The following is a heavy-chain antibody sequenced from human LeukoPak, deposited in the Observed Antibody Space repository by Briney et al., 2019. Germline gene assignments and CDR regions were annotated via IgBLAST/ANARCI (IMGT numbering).Heavy chain of an antibody. CDR3: ARGRGYCSSTSCANFDY. V-gene: IGHV4-59*01. CDR1: GGSISSYY. Sequence: SETLSLTCTVSGGSISSYYWSWIRQPPGKGLEWIGYIYSSGSTNYNPSLKSRVTISGDTSKNQFSLKLSSVTAADMAVYYCARGRGYCSSTSCANFDYWGQGTLVTVSS. J-gene: IGHJ4*02. D-gene: IGHD2-2*01. CDR2: IYSSGST.